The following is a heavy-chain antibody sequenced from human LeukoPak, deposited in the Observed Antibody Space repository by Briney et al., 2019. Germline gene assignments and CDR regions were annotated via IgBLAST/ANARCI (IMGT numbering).Heavy chain of an antibody. CDR2: ISYDGSNK. Sequence: PGGSLRLSCAASGLTFSSYGMHWVRQAPGKGLEWVAVISYDGSNKYHADSVKGRFTISRDNSKNTLYLQMNSLRAEDTAVYYCAKGNIVATIEGMLDYWGQGTLVTVSS. J-gene: IGHJ4*02. CDR1: GLTFSSYG. D-gene: IGHD5-12*01. CDR3: AKGNIVATIEGMLDY. V-gene: IGHV3-30*18.